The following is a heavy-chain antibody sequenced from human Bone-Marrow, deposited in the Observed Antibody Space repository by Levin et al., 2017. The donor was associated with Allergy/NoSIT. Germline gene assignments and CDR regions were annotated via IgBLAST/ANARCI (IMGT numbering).Heavy chain of an antibody. CDR3: ATLRHDDVDYAGDSDF. D-gene: IGHD4-17*01. CDR1: GFTFSTYA. CDR2: ISFDGSNK. V-gene: IGHV3-30*03. Sequence: GESLKISCAASGFTFSTYAMHWVRQAPGKGLEWVAVISFDGSNKYYADSVKGRFTISRDNSKKTLYLQMNSLRAEDTAVYNCATLRHDDVDYAGDSDFWGQGTLVTVST. J-gene: IGHJ4*02.